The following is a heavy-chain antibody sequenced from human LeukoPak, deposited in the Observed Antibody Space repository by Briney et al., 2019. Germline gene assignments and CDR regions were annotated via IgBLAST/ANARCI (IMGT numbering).Heavy chain of an antibody. D-gene: IGHD2-2*01. CDR1: GFTFSSYW. Sequence: GGSLRLSCAASGFTFSSYWMSWVRQAPGKGLEWVANIKQDGSEKYYVDSVRGRLTISRDNAKNSLYLQMNSLRAEDTAVYYCARGGFEYQLLSYYGMDVWGQGTTVTVSS. V-gene: IGHV3-7*01. J-gene: IGHJ6*02. CDR2: IKQDGSEK. CDR3: ARGGFEYQLLSYYGMDV.